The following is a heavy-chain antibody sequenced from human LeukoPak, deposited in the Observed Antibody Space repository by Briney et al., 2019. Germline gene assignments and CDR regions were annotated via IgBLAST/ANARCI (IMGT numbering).Heavy chain of an antibody. J-gene: IGHJ5*02. D-gene: IGHD2-2*01. V-gene: IGHV3-21*01. Sequence: PGGSLRLSCAASGFTFTSYAMSWVRQAPGKGLEWVSSISSSSSYIYYADSVKGRFTISRDNAKNSLYLQMNSLRAEDTAVYYCARDRCSSTSCYGSWFDPWGQGTLVTVSS. CDR3: ARDRCSSTSCYGSWFDP. CDR1: GFTFTSYA. CDR2: ISSSSSYI.